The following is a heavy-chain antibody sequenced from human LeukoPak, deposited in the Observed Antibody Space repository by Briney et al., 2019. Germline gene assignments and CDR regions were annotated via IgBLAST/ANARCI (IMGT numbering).Heavy chain of an antibody. D-gene: IGHD2-21*01. CDR2: MAQSGNT. Sequence: MISETLSLTCTVSGDFISPHRLSWIRQPAGRGLEFVGRMAQSGNTDYNPSLRSRLTMSLDTSKKQFSLKLSSVTAADTAVYYCARDWEFCGGFSCYPYWYDSWGQGILVTVSS. CDR3: ARDWEFCGGFSCYPYWYDS. V-gene: IGHV4-4*07. CDR1: GDFISPHR. J-gene: IGHJ5*01.